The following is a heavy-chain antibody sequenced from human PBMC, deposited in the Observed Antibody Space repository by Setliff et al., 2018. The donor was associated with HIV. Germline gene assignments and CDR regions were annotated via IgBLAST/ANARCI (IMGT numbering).Heavy chain of an antibody. Sequence: ASVKVSCKTSGYSFTSYGISWVRQAPGQGLEWVGWISAYSDNANYAQKFQGRVIMTIDTSTSIAYMEVRNLRSDDTAVYYCARGDTVVVSAAIRFELWGQGTLVTVSS. J-gene: IGHJ1*01. V-gene: IGHV1-18*01. D-gene: IGHD2-2*02. CDR3: ARGDTVVVSAAIRFEL. CDR2: ISAYSDNA. CDR1: GYSFTSYG.